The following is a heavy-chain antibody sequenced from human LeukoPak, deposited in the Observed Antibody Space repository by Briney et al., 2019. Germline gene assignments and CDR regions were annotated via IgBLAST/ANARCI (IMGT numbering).Heavy chain of an antibody. CDR1: GGSFSGYY. J-gene: IGHJ4*02. CDR2: INHSGST. CDR3: ALSYSSSWYQGDY. Sequence: SETLSLTCAVYGGSFSGYYWSWIRQPPGKGLEWIGEINHSGSTNYNPSLKSRVTISVDTSKNQFSLKLSSVTAADTAVYYCALSYSSSWYQGDYWGQGTLVTVSS. D-gene: IGHD6-13*01. V-gene: IGHV4-34*01.